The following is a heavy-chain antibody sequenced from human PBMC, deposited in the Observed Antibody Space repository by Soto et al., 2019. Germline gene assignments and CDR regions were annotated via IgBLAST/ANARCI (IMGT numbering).Heavy chain of an antibody. V-gene: IGHV2-5*02. CDR3: AHLRHLSRVPGTWDY. CDR1: GFSFNTTGVG. D-gene: IGHD6-13*01. J-gene: IGHJ4*02. CDR2: IYWDDDK. Sequence: QITLEESGPTLVKPTQTLTLTCTFSGFSFNTTGVGVGWIRQPPGKALEWLALIYWDDDKRYSPSLISRLTITKDTSKDQVVLTMTNMDHVDTATYYCAHLRHLSRVPGTWDYWGQGTLITVSS.